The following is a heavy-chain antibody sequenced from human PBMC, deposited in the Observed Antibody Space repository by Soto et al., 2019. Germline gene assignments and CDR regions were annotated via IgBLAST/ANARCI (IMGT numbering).Heavy chain of an antibody. CDR3: ARGRDIVVVVAAKPLYYYYGMDV. CDR2: IIPIFGTA. J-gene: IGHJ6*02. D-gene: IGHD2-15*01. Sequence: QVQLVQSGAEVKKPGSSVKVSCKASGGTFSSYAISWVRQAPGQGLEWMGGIIPIFGTANYAQKFQGRVTITADESTITAYMELSSLRSEDTAVYYCARGRDIVVVVAAKPLYYYYGMDVWGQGTTVTVSS. CDR1: GGTFSSYA. V-gene: IGHV1-69*01.